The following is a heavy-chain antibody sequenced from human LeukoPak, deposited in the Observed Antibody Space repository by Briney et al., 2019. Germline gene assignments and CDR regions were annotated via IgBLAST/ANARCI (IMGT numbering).Heavy chain of an antibody. CDR3: TRYPTISGHYYFDY. D-gene: IGHD2/OR15-2a*01. CDR2: INTYNGDA. J-gene: IGHJ4*02. CDR1: GGTFSSYA. V-gene: IGHV1-18*01. Sequence: ASVKVSCKASGGTFSSYAISWVRQAPGQGFEWLGWINTYNGDAKYPLNVQGRVSLTTDTFTSTAYMELWSLRPDDTAVYYCTRYPTISGHYYFDYWGQGTLVTVSS.